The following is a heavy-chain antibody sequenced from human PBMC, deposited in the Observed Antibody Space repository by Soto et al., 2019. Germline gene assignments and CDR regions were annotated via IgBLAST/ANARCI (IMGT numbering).Heavy chain of an antibody. CDR2: VYSGGGT. J-gene: IGHJ3*01. CDR3: ARRGYCAGGKCYGIYALDV. D-gene: IGHD2-15*01. CDR1: GFIININY. V-gene: IGHV3-66*01. Sequence: EVHLVESGGGLVQPGGSLRLSCAASGFIININYMSWVRQAPGKGLEWVSLVYSGGGTFYADSVKGRFTVSRDSSKNTLDLQMDSLRVEDTAVYYCARRGYCAGGKCYGIYALDVWGQGAMVTVSS.